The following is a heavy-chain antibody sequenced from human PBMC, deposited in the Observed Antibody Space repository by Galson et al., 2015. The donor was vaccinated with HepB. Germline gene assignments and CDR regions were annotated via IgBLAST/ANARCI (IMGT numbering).Heavy chain of an antibody. CDR1: GFTFNGYS. CDR2: ISSSSSTTI. CDR3: ARERGSIRSQLYYFDY. V-gene: IGHV3-48*04. Sequence: SLRLSCAASGFTFNGYSMNWVRQAPGKGLEWLSYISSSSSTTIYYADSVKGRFTISRDNAKSSLYLQMNSLRAEDTAVYYWARERGSIRSQLYYFDYWGQGALVTVSS. D-gene: IGHD3-16*01. J-gene: IGHJ4*02.